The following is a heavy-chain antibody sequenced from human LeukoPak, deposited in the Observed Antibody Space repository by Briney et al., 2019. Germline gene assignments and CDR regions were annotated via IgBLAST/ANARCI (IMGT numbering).Heavy chain of an antibody. V-gene: IGHV4-59*08. CDR2: IYYSGST. Sequence: SETLSLTCTVSGGSISSYYWSWIRQPPGKGLEWIGYIYYSGSTYYNPSLKSRVTISVDTSKNQFSLKLSSVTAADTAVYYCARGEDCSSTSCYRGHYYYMDVWGKGTTVTVSS. J-gene: IGHJ6*03. CDR3: ARGEDCSSTSCYRGHYYYMDV. D-gene: IGHD2-2*02. CDR1: GGSISSYY.